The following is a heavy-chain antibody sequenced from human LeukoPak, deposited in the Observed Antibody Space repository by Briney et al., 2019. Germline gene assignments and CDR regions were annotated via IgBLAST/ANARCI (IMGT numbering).Heavy chain of an antibody. CDR3: ASLYYGGNNFDY. V-gene: IGHV3-66*01. CDR2: IYSGGST. J-gene: IGHJ4*02. Sequence: EGSLRLSCAASKFTVSSKYMSWVRQAPGKGLEWVSVIYSGGSTHYADSVKGRFTISRDNSKNTLYLQMNSLRAEDTAVYYCASLYYGGNNFDYWGQGTLATVSS. CDR1: KFTVSSKY. D-gene: IGHD4-23*01.